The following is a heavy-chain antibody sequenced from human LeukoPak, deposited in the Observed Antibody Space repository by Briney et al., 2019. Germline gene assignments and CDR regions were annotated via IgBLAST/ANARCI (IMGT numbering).Heavy chain of an antibody. V-gene: IGHV3-21*01. J-gene: IGHJ4*02. CDR1: GFTFSSYS. D-gene: IGHD3-16*02. Sequence: GGSLRLSCAASGFTFSSYSMNWVRQAPGKGLEWVSSISSSSSYIYYADSVKGRFTISRDNAKNSLYLQMNSLRAEDTAVYYCARVSYDYVWGSYRTSPPYYFDYWGQGTLVTVSS. CDR2: ISSSSSYI. CDR3: ARVSYDYVWGSYRTSPPYYFDY.